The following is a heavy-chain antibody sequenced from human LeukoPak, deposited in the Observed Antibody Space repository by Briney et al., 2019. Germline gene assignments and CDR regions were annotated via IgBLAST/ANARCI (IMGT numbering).Heavy chain of an antibody. Sequence: ASLKVSCTASGYTFTSDYMHWVRHAPRQGLEWMGIINPSGGSPSYAQKFQGRVTMTRDTYTSTVYMELSSLRSVDTAVYYCARCRGFCDYWGQGTLVTVSS. V-gene: IGHV1-46*01. J-gene: IGHJ4*02. CDR2: INPSGGSP. D-gene: IGHD5-12*01. CDR3: ARCRGFCDY. CDR1: GYTFTSDY.